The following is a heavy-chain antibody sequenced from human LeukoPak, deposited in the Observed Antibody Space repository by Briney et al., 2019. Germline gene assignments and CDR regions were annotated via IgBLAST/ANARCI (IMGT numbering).Heavy chain of an antibody. CDR2: IYYSGST. J-gene: IGHJ4*02. Sequence: PPETLSLTCTVSGGSISSYYWSWIRQPPGKGLEWIGYIYYSGSTNYNPSLKSRVTISVDTSKNQFSLKLRSVTAADTSVYYCARERAGLGGLLHFDYWGQGTLVTVSS. V-gene: IGHV4-59*01. CDR3: ARERAGLGGLLHFDY. CDR1: GGSISSYY. D-gene: IGHD1-26*01.